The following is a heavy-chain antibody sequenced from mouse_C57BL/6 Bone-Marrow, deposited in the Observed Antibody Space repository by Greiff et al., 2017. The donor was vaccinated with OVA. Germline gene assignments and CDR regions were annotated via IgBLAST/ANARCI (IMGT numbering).Heavy chain of an antibody. V-gene: IGHV1-55*01. CDR3: ARLGYYSNYVGCDY. Sequence: VKLMESGAELVKPGASVKMSCKASGYTFTSYWITWVKQRPGQGLEWIGDIYPGSGSTNYNEKFKSKATLTVDTSSSTAYMQLSSLTSEDAAVYYCARLGYYSNYVGCDYWGQGTTLTVSS. CDR2: IYPGSGST. D-gene: IGHD2-5*01. CDR1: GYTFTSYW. J-gene: IGHJ2*01.